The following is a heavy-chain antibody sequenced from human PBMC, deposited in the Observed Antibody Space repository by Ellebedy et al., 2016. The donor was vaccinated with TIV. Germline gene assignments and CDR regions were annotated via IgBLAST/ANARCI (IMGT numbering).Heavy chain of an antibody. V-gene: IGHV3-66*01. J-gene: IGHJ4*02. CDR1: GFSVSSND. CDR3: ARAVAGSPDS. CDR2: IPSGGNT. Sequence: GESLKISCAVSGFSVSSNDLSWVRQAPGKGLEWVSVIPSGGNTFYADSVKGRFTLSRDNYKNTVNLQMNSLRVEDTAVYYCARAVAGSPDSWGQGTLVTVSS. D-gene: IGHD6-19*01.